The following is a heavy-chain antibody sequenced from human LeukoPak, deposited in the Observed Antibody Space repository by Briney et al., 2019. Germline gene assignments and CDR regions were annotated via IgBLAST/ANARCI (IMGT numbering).Heavy chain of an antibody. CDR1: GFTFSSYS. J-gene: IGHJ4*02. CDR2: ISSSSSYI. CDR3: ATGGGGTPIDS. V-gene: IGHV3-21*01. D-gene: IGHD3-16*01. Sequence: GGSLRLSCAASGFTFSSYSMNWVRQAPGKGLEWVSSISSSSSYIYYADSVKGRFTISRDNAKNSLYLQMNSLRAEDTAVYYCATGGGGTPIDSWGQGTLVTVSS.